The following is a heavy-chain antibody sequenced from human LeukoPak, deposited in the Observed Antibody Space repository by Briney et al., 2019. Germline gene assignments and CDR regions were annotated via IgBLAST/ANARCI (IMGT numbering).Heavy chain of an antibody. CDR3: ARYEHVLRYRNSAFDI. J-gene: IGHJ3*02. CDR2: SNDSGST. V-gene: IGHV4-34*01. D-gene: IGHD3-9*01. CDR1: GGTFSGYY. Sequence: SETLSLTCAVYGGTFSGYYWSWIRQPPGKRLEWVGESNDSGSTNYNPSLKSRVTISVDTSKNQFSLKLSSVTAADTAVYYCARYEHVLRYRNSAFDIWGQGTMVTVSS.